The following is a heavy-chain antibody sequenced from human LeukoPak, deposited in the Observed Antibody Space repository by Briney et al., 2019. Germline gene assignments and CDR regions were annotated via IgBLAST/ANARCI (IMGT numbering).Heavy chain of an antibody. Sequence: GGSLRLSCAASGFTFSSYEMNWVRQAPGKGLEWVSYISSSGSTIYYADSVKGRFTISRDNAKNPLYLQMNSLRAEDTAVYYCARTWIQLFDYWGQGTLVTVSS. D-gene: IGHD5-18*01. J-gene: IGHJ4*02. CDR1: GFTFSSYE. CDR3: ARTWIQLFDY. V-gene: IGHV3-48*03. CDR2: ISSSGSTI.